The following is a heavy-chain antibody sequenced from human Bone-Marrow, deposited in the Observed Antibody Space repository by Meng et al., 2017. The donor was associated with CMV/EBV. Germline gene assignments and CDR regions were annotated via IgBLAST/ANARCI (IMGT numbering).Heavy chain of an antibody. CDR1: GFTFSSYA. V-gene: IGHV3-30*02. D-gene: IGHD3-3*01. J-gene: IGHJ4*02. Sequence: GGSLRLSCAASGFTFSSYAMHWVRQAPGKGLEWVAYIQYDGSNKYYGDSVKGRFTISRDNSKNTLYLQMNSLRAEDTAVYYCAKGVGDYDFWSGYYRAYYFDYWGQGTLVTVSS. CDR3: AKGVGDYDFWSGYYRAYYFDY. CDR2: IQYDGSNK.